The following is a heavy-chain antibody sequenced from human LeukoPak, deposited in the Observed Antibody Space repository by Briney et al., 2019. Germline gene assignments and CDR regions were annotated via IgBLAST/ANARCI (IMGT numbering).Heavy chain of an antibody. D-gene: IGHD3-3*01. J-gene: IGHJ3*02. V-gene: IGHV4-59*11. CDR3: ARDTTHYDFWSGSIRHDAFDI. CDR1: GGSISSHY. CDR2: IYYSGST. Sequence: SETLSLTCTVSGGSISSHYWSWLRQPPGKGLEWIGYIYYSGSTNYNPSLKSRVTISVDTSKNQFSLKLSSVTAADTAVYYCARDTTHYDFWSGSIRHDAFDIWGQGTMVTVSS.